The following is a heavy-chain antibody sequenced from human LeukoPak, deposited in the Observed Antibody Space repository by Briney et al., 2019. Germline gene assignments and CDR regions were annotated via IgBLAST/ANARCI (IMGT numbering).Heavy chain of an antibody. CDR1: GYTFTSYD. CDR2: MNPNSGNT. J-gene: IGHJ5*02. V-gene: IGHV1-8*03. D-gene: IGHD2-2*01. CDR3: ARGPVVVPAGTYRWFDP. Sequence: ASVKVSCKASGYTFTSYDINWVRQATGQGLEWMGWMNPNSGNTGYAQKFQGRVTITRNTSISTAYMELSSLRSEDTAVYYCARGPVVVPAGTYRWFDPWGQGTLVTVSS.